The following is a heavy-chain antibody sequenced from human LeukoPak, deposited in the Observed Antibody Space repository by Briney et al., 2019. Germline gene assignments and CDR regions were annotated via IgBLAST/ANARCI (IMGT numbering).Heavy chain of an antibody. D-gene: IGHD4-17*01. V-gene: IGHV3-21*01. CDR1: GFTFSDYT. Sequence: PGGSLRLSCAASGFTFSDYTLNWVSQAPGKGLEWVSSITTTSAYIYYADSVKGRFTISRDNAKNSLYLQMNSLRVDDTAVYYCARDIVDGDYVSGYWGQGTLVTVSS. CDR3: ARDIVDGDYVSGY. J-gene: IGHJ4*02. CDR2: ITTTSAYI.